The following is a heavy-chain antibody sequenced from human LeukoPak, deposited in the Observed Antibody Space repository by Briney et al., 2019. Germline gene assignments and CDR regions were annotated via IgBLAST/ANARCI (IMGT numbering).Heavy chain of an antibody. D-gene: IGHD6-6*01. Sequence: EASVKVSCKASGGTFSSYAISWVRQAPGQGLEWMGGIIPIFGTANYAQKFQGRVTITADESTSTAYMELSSLRSEDTAVYYCARRGSSSPGGPGAFDIWGQGTMVTVSS. CDR1: GGTFSSYA. V-gene: IGHV1-69*01. J-gene: IGHJ3*02. CDR3: ARRGSSSPGGPGAFDI. CDR2: IIPIFGTA.